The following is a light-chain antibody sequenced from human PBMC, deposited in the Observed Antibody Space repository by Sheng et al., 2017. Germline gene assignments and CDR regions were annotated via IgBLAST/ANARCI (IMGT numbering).Light chain of an antibody. CDR2: GAF. CDR1: QSVSSNF. Sequence: EIVLTQSPGTLSMSPGERATLSCRASQSVSSNFLAWYQQKPGQAPRLLIYGAFNRAAGIPDRFSGSGSGTDFSLTISSLEPEDFAVYYCQQYGSLPITFGQGTRLEIK. V-gene: IGKV3-20*01. J-gene: IGKJ5*01. CDR3: QQYGSLPIT.